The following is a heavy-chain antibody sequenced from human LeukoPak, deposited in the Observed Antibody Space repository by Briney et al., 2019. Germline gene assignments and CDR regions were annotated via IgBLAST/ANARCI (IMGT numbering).Heavy chain of an antibody. V-gene: IGHV3-48*03. CDR1: GFTFSSYE. D-gene: IGHD1-26*01. Sequence: PGGSLRLSCAASGFTFSSYEMNWVRQAPGKGLEWVSYISSSGSTIYYADSVKGRFTISRDNAKNSLYLQMNSLRAEDTAVYYCATSSGSYLRYAFDIWGKGTTVTISS. CDR3: ATSSGSYLRYAFDI. J-gene: IGHJ3*02. CDR2: ISSSGSTI.